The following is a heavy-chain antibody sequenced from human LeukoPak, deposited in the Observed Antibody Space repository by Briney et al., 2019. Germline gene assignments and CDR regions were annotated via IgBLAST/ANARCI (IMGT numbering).Heavy chain of an antibody. D-gene: IGHD3-16*01. CDR2: INHNGNVN. V-gene: IGHV3-7*03. J-gene: IGHJ6*02. CDR3: AMGGGLDV. Sequence: GGSLRLSCAASGFTFSSYAMSWVRQAPGKGLEWVASINHNGNVNYYVDSVKGRFTISRDNDKNSLYLQMSNLRAEDTAVYFCAMGGGLDVWGQGATVTVSS. CDR1: GFTFSSYA.